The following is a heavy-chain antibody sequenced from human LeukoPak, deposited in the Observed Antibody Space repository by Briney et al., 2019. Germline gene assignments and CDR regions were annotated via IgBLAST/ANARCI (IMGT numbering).Heavy chain of an antibody. J-gene: IGHJ5*02. D-gene: IGHD3-22*01. CDR3: AKDFDSSGYYDWFDP. V-gene: IGHV3-23*01. CDR2: ISGSGGST. Sequence: GGYLRLSYAASGFTFSSYAMSWVRQAPGKGLEWVSAISGSGGSTYYADSVEGRFTISRDNSKNTLYLQMNNLRAEDTAVYYCAKDFDSSGYYDWFDPWGQGTLVTVSS. CDR1: GFTFSSYA.